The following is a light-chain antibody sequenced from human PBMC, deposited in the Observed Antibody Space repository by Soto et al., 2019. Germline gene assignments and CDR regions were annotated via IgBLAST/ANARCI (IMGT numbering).Light chain of an antibody. Sequence: QSALTQPRSVSGSPGQSVTISCTGTRSDVGGYNYVSWYQQHPGKAPKLMIYDVSKRPSGVPDRFSGSKSGNTASLTISGLQAEDEADYYCCSYAGSYTLKVVFGGGTKVTVL. V-gene: IGLV2-11*01. CDR1: RSDVGGYNY. CDR2: DVS. CDR3: CSYAGSYTLKVV. J-gene: IGLJ2*01.